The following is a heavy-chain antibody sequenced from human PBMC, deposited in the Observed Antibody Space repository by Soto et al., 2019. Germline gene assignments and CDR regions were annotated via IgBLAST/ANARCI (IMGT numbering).Heavy chain of an antibody. CDR1: GFTFSSYG. D-gene: IGHD6-19*01. CDR3: AKAGIAVATIDY. J-gene: IGHJ4*02. CDR2: ISYDGSNK. V-gene: IGHV3-30*18. Sequence: QVQLVESGGGVVQPGRSLRLSCAASGFTFSSYGMHWVRQAPGKGLEWVAVISYDGSNKYYADSVKGRFTISRDNSKNTLYLQMNSLRAEDTAVYYCAKAGIAVATIDYWGQGTLVTVSS.